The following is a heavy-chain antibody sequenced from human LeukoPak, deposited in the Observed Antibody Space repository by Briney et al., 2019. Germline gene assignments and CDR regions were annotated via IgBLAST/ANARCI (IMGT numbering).Heavy chain of an antibody. V-gene: IGHV3-21*01. CDR2: ISSSSSYI. Sequence: GGSLRLSCAASGFTFSSYSMNWVRQAPGKGLEWVSSISSSSSYIYYADSVKGRFTISRDNAKNSLYLQMNSLRAEDTAVYYCARACIAAQYLGYWGQGTLVTVSS. J-gene: IGHJ4*02. CDR1: GFTFSSYS. CDR3: ARACIAAQYLGY. D-gene: IGHD6-13*01.